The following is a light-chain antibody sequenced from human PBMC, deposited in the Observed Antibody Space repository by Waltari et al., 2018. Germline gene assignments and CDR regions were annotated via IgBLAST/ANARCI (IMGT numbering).Light chain of an antibody. CDR1: QRVRSDY. J-gene: IGKJ2*01. CDR2: GAS. V-gene: IGKV3-20*01. Sequence: EILLTQAPGTLSLSPGERATLSCRASQRVRSDYLAWYQQKPGQSPRLPIYGASSRATGVADRYSGSGSGTDFTLTINRLEREDFAVFYCQQYGSPPYTFGQGTKLEIK. CDR3: QQYGSPPYT.